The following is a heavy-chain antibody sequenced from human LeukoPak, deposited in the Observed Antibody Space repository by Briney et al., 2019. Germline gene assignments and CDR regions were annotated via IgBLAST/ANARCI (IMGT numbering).Heavy chain of an antibody. CDR2: VNRDGSEQ. J-gene: IGHJ4*02. Sequence: PGGSLRLSCVVSGFTSSSYWMSWVRQAPGKGLEWVANVNRDGSEQYYVDSVKGRFIISKDNAKNSLYLQMNSLRVEDTAVYYCARAAAAGTVDYWGQGTLVIVSS. CDR1: GFTSSSYW. D-gene: IGHD6-13*01. CDR3: ARAAAAGTVDY. V-gene: IGHV3-7*01.